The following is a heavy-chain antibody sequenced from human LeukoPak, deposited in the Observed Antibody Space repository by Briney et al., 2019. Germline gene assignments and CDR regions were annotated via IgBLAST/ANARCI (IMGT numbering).Heavy chain of an antibody. CDR1: GCSISGSY. D-gene: IGHD4-17*01. CDR3: ARGIESYGDYGY. J-gene: IGHJ4*02. Sequence: PSETLSRTCTVSGCSISGSYWIWLRQPPGKGLEWIAYMYNSGSTNYNPSLKSRVTISIDTSKNQFSLKLSSLTAADTAIYYCARGIESYGDYGYWGQGILVTVSS. V-gene: IGHV4-59*01. CDR2: MYNSGST.